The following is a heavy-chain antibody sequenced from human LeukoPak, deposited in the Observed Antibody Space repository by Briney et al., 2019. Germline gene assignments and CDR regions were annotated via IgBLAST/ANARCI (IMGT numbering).Heavy chain of an antibody. J-gene: IGHJ3*02. CDR1: GGSFSGYY. V-gene: IGHV4-34*01. D-gene: IGHD3-22*01. CDR3: ARQTYYYDSSGMGYAFDI. CDR2: INHSGST. Sequence: SEALSLTCAVYGGSFSGYYWNWIRQPPGKGLEWIGEINHSGSTNHNPSLKSRVTISVDTSKNQFSLKLSSVTAADTAVYYCARQTYYYDSSGMGYAFDIWGQGTMVTVSS.